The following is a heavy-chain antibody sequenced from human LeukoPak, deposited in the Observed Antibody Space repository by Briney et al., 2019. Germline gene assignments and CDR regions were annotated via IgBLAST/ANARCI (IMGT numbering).Heavy chain of an antibody. CDR3: AKTGGIAAAH. D-gene: IGHD6-13*01. Sequence: GGSLRLSCAASGFTFSDYNMRWIRQAPGKGLEWVSSISRSGSTKYYADSVKGRFTISRDNSKNTLYLQMNSLRAEDTALYYCAKTGGIAAAHWGQGTLVTVSS. CDR1: GFTFSDYN. CDR2: ISRSGSTK. J-gene: IGHJ4*02. V-gene: IGHV3-11*01.